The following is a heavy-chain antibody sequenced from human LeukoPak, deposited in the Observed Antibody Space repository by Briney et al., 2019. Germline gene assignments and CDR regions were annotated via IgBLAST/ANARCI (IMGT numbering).Heavy chain of an antibody. CDR1: GYTFTSYA. D-gene: IGHD6-19*01. CDR3: ARDLPEQWLVLGWFDP. V-gene: IGHV7-4-1*02. Sequence: ASVKVSCKASGYTFTSYAMNWVRRAPGQGLEWMGWINTNTGNPTYAQGFTGRFVFSLDTSVSTAYLQISSLKAEDTAVYYCARDLPEQWLVLGWFDPWGQGTLVTVSS. J-gene: IGHJ5*02. CDR2: INTNTGNP.